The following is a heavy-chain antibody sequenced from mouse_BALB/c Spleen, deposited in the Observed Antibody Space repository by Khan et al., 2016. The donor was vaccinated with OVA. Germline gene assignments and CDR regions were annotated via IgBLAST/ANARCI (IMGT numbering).Heavy chain of an antibody. CDR2: IWRGGIT. Sequence: QVQLKESGPGLVQPSQSLSITCAASGFSLTSYGVHWVRQSPGKGLEWMGMIWRGGITNYNAASISRLTINKDNSKSQVFFKMNSLQTNDTAIYYCARNYDYDEGLAYWGQGTLVTVSA. J-gene: IGHJ3*01. CDR3: ARNYDYDEGLAY. V-gene: IGHV2-2*02. D-gene: IGHD2-4*01. CDR1: GFSLTSYG.